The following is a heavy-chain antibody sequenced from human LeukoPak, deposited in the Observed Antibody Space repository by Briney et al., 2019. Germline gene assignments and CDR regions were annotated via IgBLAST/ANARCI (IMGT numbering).Heavy chain of an antibody. CDR1: GYTFTSYA. CDR2: IHTGNGFT. J-gene: IGHJ4*02. Sequence: GASVKVSCKASGYTFTSYAMHWVRQAPGQSPEWMGWIHTGNGFTRYSQKFQGRVTITRDTSASTAYMELSSLGSEDTAVYYCARSEYDLQGSSARWPDYWGQGALVTVSS. CDR3: ARSEYDLQGSSARWPDY. D-gene: IGHD2/OR15-2a*01. V-gene: IGHV1-3*04.